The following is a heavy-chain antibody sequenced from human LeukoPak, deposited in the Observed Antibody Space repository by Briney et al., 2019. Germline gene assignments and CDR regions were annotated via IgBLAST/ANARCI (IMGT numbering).Heavy chain of an antibody. Sequence: GASVKVSCKASGYTFTCYYMHWVRQAPGQGREWMGWINPNSGGTNYAQKFQGRVTMTRDTSFSTAYMELSRLRSDDTAVYYCARAWGAAAPSWGQGTLVTVSS. CDR1: GYTFTCYY. D-gene: IGHD6-13*01. V-gene: IGHV1-2*02. CDR2: INPNSGGT. CDR3: ARAWGAAAPS. J-gene: IGHJ4*02.